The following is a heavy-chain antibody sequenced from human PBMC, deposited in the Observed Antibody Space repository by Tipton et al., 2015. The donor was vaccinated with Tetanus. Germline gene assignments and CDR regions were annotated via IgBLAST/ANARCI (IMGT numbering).Heavy chain of an antibody. J-gene: IGHJ5*02. Sequence: TLSLTCTVSGGSISSGGYFWNWIRQRPGGSPEWIGYIYYSGSTYYNPSLKSRVSMSVDTSKNQFFLNLTSVTAADTAVYYCARDQGGGRVVRLNWFDPWGQGTLVTVSS. CDR3: ARDQGGGRVVRLNWFDP. V-gene: IGHV4-31*03. D-gene: IGHD6-6*01. CDR2: IYYSGST. CDR1: GGSISSGGYF.